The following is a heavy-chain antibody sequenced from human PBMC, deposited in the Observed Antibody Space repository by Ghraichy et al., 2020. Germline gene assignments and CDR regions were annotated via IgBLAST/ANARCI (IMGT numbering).Heavy chain of an antibody. Sequence: ASVKVSCKASGYTFTSYYMHWVRQAPGQGLEWMGIINPSGGSTSYAQKFQGRVTMTRDTSTSTVYMELSSLRSEDTAVYYCARDSLAAVAGGLGVLFDIWGQGTMVTVSS. CDR1: GYTFTSYY. V-gene: IGHV1-46*01. CDR2: INPSGGST. J-gene: IGHJ3*02. D-gene: IGHD6-19*01. CDR3: ARDSLAAVAGGLGVLFDI.